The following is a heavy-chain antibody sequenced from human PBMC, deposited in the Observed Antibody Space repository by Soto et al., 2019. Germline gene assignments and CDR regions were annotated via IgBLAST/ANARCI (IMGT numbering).Heavy chain of an antibody. V-gene: IGHV1-46*01. D-gene: IGHD5-12*01. Sequence: GASVKVSCKASGYTFTNYYLHWMRQAPGQGLEWMGFIFPGGGGPGYTQKFQTRLTVTTDTSTSTVFMDLGDLRSDDTAVYFCAREYSPGLFEYWGQGTLVTVSS. CDR1: GYTFTNYY. CDR3: AREYSPGLFEY. CDR2: IFPGGGGP. J-gene: IGHJ4*02.